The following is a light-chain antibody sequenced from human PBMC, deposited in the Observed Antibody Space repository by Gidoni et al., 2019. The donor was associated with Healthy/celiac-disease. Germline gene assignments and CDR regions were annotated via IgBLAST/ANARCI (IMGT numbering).Light chain of an antibody. CDR3: QQSYSTPLT. V-gene: IGKV1-39*01. Sequence: DIQMTKSPSSLSASVGDRVTITCRARQSMSSYLNWYQQKPGKVPKLLIYAASSLQSGVPSRFSGSGSGTDFTLTISSLQPEDFATYYCQQSYSTPLTFGGGTKVEIK. CDR2: AAS. CDR1: QSMSSY. J-gene: IGKJ4*01.